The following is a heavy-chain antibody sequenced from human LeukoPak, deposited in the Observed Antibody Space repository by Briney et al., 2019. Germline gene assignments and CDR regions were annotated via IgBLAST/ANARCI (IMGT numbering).Heavy chain of an antibody. J-gene: IGHJ4*02. V-gene: IGHV3-48*03. D-gene: IGHD1-1*01. CDR2: ISTSGSTI. CDR3: ARDQFGTRLD. Sequence: PGGSLRLSCAASGFTFSSYEMDRVRQAPGKGLEWVSYISTSGSTISYADSVKGRFTISRDNAKNSLYLQMNSLRVEDTAVYYCARDQFGTRLDWGQGTLVTVSS. CDR1: GFTFSSYE.